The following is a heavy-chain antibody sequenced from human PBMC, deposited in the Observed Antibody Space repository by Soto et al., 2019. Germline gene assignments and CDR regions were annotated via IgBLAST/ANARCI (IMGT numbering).Heavy chain of an antibody. CDR2: IDNDGSAT. CDR1: GFTFNIYW. Sequence: GGSLRLSCVASGFTFNIYWMHWVRQAPGKGLEWVSRIDNDGSATTYADSVKGRFTISRDNAKNTLFLQMNTLRVDDTAVYYCARDNWNTYWGQGTLVTVSS. D-gene: IGHD1-1*01. J-gene: IGHJ4*02. CDR3: ARDNWNTY. V-gene: IGHV3-74*01.